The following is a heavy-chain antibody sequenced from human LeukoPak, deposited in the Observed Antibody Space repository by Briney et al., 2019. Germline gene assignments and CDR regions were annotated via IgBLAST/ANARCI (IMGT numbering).Heavy chain of an antibody. Sequence: SETLSLTCAVYGGSFSGYYWSWIRQPPGKGLEWIGEINHSGSTNYNPSLKSRVTISLDTSKNQFSLKLSSVTAADTAVYYCARDSYCSGGSCSSGYYYYMDVWGKGTTVTVSS. CDR1: GGSFSGYY. D-gene: IGHD2-15*01. CDR2: INHSGST. J-gene: IGHJ6*03. V-gene: IGHV4-34*01. CDR3: ARDSYCSGGSCSSGYYYYMDV.